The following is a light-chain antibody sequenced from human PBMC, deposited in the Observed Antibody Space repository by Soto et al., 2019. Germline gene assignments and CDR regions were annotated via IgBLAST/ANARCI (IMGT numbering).Light chain of an antibody. J-gene: IGKJ1*01. CDR3: QQYNTSWK. CDR2: DVS. CDR1: QSVNSW. Sequence: DIQMTQSPSVLSASVGDRVTITCRASQSVNSWLAWYQNKPGKAPELLIYDVSVLTNGVPSRFSGSGSTTEFTLTSRGLQPDDFATYYCQQYNTSWKFGQGTKV. V-gene: IGKV1-5*01.